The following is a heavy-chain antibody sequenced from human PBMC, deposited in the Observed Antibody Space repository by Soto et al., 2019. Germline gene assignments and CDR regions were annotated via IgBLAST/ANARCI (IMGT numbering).Heavy chain of an antibody. Sequence: WRSLRLSCAASRFTFSNAWISYVRQAPWKELEWVRRIKSKTDGGKTDYVAAVKCRFNISRDDSKNTLYLQMNSLKTEDTAVYYCSTVRQGIAVARKYYFDYWGQGTLVTVCS. D-gene: IGHD6-19*01. V-gene: IGHV3-15*01. J-gene: IGHJ4*02. CDR2: IKSKTDGGKT. CDR1: RFTFSNAW. CDR3: STVRQGIAVARKYYFDY.